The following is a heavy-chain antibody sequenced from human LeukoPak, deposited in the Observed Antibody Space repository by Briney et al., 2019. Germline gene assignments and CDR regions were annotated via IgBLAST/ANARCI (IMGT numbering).Heavy chain of an antibody. J-gene: IGHJ4*02. CDR1: GGSISSSSYY. Sequence: SETLSLTCTVSGGSISSSSYYWGWIRQPPGKGLEWIGSISYSGSTYYNPSLKSRVTISVDTSKNQFSLKLSSVTAADTAVYYCARALLTTVTTSFDYWGQGTLVTVSS. CDR2: ISYSGST. CDR3: ARALLTTVTTSFDY. D-gene: IGHD4-17*01. V-gene: IGHV4-39*07.